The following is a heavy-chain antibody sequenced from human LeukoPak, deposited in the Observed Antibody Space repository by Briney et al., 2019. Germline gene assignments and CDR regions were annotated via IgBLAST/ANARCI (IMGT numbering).Heavy chain of an antibody. V-gene: IGHV1-2*02. CDR2: INPNSGGT. Sequence: GASVKVSCKASGYTFTGYYMHWVRQAPGQGLEWMGWINPNSGGTNYAQKFQGRVTMTRDTSISTAYMELSRLRSDDTAVYYCARGVVGATRRYNWFDPWGQGTLVTVSS. J-gene: IGHJ5*02. CDR1: GYTFTGYY. CDR3: ARGVVGATRRYNWFDP. D-gene: IGHD1-26*01.